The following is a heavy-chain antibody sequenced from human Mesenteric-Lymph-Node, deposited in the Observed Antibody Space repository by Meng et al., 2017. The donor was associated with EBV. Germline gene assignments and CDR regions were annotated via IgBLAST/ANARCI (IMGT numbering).Heavy chain of an antibody. CDR1: GFSLTTSGVR. CDR2: IYWDDDE. V-gene: IGHV2-5*02. D-gene: IGHD5-12*01. Sequence: QIPLKESCPTLLKPTKTLTLACSFPGFSLTTSGVRVGWVRQPPGKALEWLALIYWDDDERYSPSLKNRLTVTKDTSKNQVVLTMTNMDPADTGTYYCAHRRREDTGYHSAFHYWGPGILVTVFS. J-gene: IGHJ4*02. CDR3: AHRRREDTGYHSAFHY.